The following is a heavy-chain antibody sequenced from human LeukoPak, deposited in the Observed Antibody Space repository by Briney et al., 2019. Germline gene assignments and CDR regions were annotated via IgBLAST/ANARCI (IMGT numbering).Heavy chain of an antibody. CDR3: ATLVRVNNWFDP. Sequence: ASVKVSCKVSGYTLTELSMHWVRQAPGKGLEWMGGFDPEDGETIYAQKFQGRVTMTEDTSTDTAYMELSSLRSEDTAVYYCATLVRVNNWFDPWGQGTLVTVSS. V-gene: IGHV1-24*01. CDR1: GYTLTELS. CDR2: FDPEDGET. D-gene: IGHD3-10*01. J-gene: IGHJ5*02.